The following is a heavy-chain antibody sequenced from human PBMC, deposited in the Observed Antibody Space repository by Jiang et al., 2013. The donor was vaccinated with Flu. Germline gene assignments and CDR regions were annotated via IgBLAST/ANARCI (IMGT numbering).Heavy chain of an antibody. J-gene: IGHJ4*02. D-gene: IGHD1-26*01. CDR1: GGSISSYY. CDR3: ARGIIVGATYLDY. Sequence: LLKPSETLSLTCTVSGGSISSYYWSWIRQPPGKGLEWIGYIYYSGSTNYNPSLKSRVTISVDTSKNQFSLKLSSVTAADTAVYYCARGIIVGATYLDYWGQGTLVTVSS. V-gene: IGHV4-59*01. CDR2: IYYSGST.